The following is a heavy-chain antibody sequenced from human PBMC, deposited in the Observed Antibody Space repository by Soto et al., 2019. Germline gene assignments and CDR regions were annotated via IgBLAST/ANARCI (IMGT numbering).Heavy chain of an antibody. Sequence: SETLSLTCTVSGGSISSYYWSWIRQPPGKGLEWIGYIYYSGSTNYNPSLKSRVTISVDTSKNQFSLKLSSVTAADTAVYYCAREGRGYSLDYWGQGTLVTVSS. D-gene: IGHD6-25*01. V-gene: IGHV4-59*01. CDR3: AREGRGYSLDY. CDR2: IYYSGST. J-gene: IGHJ4*02. CDR1: GGSISSYY.